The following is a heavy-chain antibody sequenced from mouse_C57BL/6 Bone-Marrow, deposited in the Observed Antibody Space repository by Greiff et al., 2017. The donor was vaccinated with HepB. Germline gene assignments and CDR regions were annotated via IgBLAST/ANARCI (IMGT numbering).Heavy chain of an antibody. Sequence: VMLVESGAELARPGASVKLSCKASGYTFTSYGISWVKQRTGQGLEWIGEIYPRSGNTYYNEKFKGKATLTADKSSSTAYMELRSLTSEDSAVYFCARVPYDYLDYWGQGTTLTVSS. CDR3: ARVPYDYLDY. J-gene: IGHJ2*01. D-gene: IGHD2-3*01. CDR2: IYPRSGNT. V-gene: IGHV1-81*01. CDR1: GYTFTSYG.